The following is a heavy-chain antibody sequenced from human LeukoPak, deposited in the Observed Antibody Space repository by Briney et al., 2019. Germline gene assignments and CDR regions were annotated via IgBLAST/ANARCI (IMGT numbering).Heavy chain of an antibody. V-gene: IGHV1-69*05. CDR1: GGTFSSYA. J-gene: IGHJ6*03. CDR3: ARESHYYYYYMDV. CDR2: IIPIFGTA. Sequence: SVKVSXKASGGTFSSYAISWVRQAPGQGLEWMGRIIPIFGTANYAQKFQGRVTITTDESTSTAYMELSSLRSEDTAVYYCARESHYYYYYMDVWGKGTTVTVSS.